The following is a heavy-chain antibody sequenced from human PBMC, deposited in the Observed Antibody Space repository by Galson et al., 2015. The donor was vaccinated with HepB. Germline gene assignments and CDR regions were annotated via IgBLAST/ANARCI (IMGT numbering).Heavy chain of an antibody. D-gene: IGHD3-9*01. CDR1: GFTFGNAW. Sequence: SLRLSCAASGFTFGNAWMSWVRQAPGKGLEWVGRIKNKADGGTTDYAAPVKGRFTISRDDSKTTLYLQMNSLTTDDTAMYYCQILTGYYMRDPWGQGTLVTVSS. CDR2: IKNKADGGTT. CDR3: QILTGYYMRDP. V-gene: IGHV3-15*01. J-gene: IGHJ5*02.